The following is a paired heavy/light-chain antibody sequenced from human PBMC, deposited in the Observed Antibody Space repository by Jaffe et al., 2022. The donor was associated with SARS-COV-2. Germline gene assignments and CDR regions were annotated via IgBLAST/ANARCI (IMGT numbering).Light chain of an antibody. V-gene: IGLV3-21*04. Sequence: SYVLTQPPSVSVAPGKTAIITCGGNNVGSKSVHWYQQKPGQAPVLVISYNSDRPSGIPARFSGSNSGNTATLTISRVEAGDEADYYCQVWDNSSDHWVFGGGTKVTVL. CDR3: QVWDNSSDHWV. CDR2: YNS. J-gene: IGLJ3*02. CDR1: NVGSKS.
Heavy chain of an antibody. CDR2: ITSTSNYI. J-gene: IGHJ4*02. Sequence: EVQLMESGGGLVKPGGSLRLSCAASGFTFSSYSMNWVRQAPGKGLEWVSSITSTSNYIYYADPVKGRFTISRDNAKNSLFLQMNSLRAEDTAVYFCARGGNAVPIDYWGLGTLVTVSS. CDR3: ARGGNAVPIDY. CDR1: GFTFSSYS. V-gene: IGHV3-21*01. D-gene: IGHD6-6*01.